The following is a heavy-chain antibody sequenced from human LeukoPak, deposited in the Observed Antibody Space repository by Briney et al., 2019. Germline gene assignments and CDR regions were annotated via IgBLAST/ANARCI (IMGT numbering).Heavy chain of an antibody. D-gene: IGHD2-2*02. J-gene: IGHJ4*02. Sequence: GGSLRLSCAASGFTFSGYAMSWVRQAPGKGLEWVSAISGSGGSTYYADSVKGRFTISRDNSKNTLYLQMNSLRAEDTAVYYCAKGGYCSSTSCYNRYFDYWGQGTLVTVSS. V-gene: IGHV3-23*01. CDR1: GFTFSGYA. CDR2: ISGSGGST. CDR3: AKGGYCSSTSCYNRYFDY.